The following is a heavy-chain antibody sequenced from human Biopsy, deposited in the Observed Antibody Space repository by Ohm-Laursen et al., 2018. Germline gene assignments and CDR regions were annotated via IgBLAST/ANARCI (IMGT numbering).Heavy chain of an antibody. CDR2: IVPVLGHL. V-gene: IGHV1-69*04. J-gene: IGHJ4*02. D-gene: IGHD3-3*01. Sequence: SVKVSCKAPGGPSSNYAFSWVRQAPGQGLEWVGRIVPVLGHLNYAQRFQGRVSITADKSTSYVFMELSRLTSGDTAVYYCAADADGYYTEFDYWGPGTLVTVSS. CDR3: AADADGYYTEFDY. CDR1: GGPSSNYA.